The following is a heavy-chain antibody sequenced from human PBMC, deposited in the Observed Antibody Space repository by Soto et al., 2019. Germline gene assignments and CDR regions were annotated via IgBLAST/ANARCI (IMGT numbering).Heavy chain of an antibody. D-gene: IGHD3-10*01. CDR1: GYNFINYG. V-gene: IGHV1-18*01. CDR2: ISVHNGNT. J-gene: IGHJ4*02. CDR3: VRDLDGSGSYYTDY. Sequence: QVHLVQSGVEVKKPGASVKVSCKASGYNFINYGITWVRQAPGQGLEWMGRISVHNGNTNCAQKLQGRVTMTTDTSTSTAYMELRSLRSDDTAVYYCVRDLDGSGSYYTDYWGPGTLVTVSS.